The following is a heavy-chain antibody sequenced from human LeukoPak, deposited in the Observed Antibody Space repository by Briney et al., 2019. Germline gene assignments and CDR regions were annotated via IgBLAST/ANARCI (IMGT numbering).Heavy chain of an antibody. CDR1: GFTFSNYA. CDR2: ISYDATNK. Sequence: GGSLRLSCAASGFTFSNYAMHWVRQAPDQGLEWVAVISYDATNKYYADSVKGRFTISRDNSKNTLFLQMNSLRGEDTAVYYCAKGRQLRRSDAFDIWGQGTMVTVSS. CDR3: AKGRQLRRSDAFDI. D-gene: IGHD1-26*01. V-gene: IGHV3-30*04. J-gene: IGHJ3*02.